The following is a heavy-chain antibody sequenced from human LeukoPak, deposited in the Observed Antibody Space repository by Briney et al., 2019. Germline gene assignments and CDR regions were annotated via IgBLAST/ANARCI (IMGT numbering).Heavy chain of an antibody. CDR3: ARHKGGRYSGSYLDY. CDR2: IYSSGST. CDR1: GGSISNYY. D-gene: IGHD1-26*01. J-gene: IGHJ4*02. V-gene: IGHV4-4*09. Sequence: SETLSLTCTVSGGSISNYYWSWIRQPSGKGLEWIGYIYSSGSTNYNPSLKSRVTISVDTSKNQFSLKLSSVTAADTAVYYCARHKGGRYSGSYLDYWGQATLVTVSS.